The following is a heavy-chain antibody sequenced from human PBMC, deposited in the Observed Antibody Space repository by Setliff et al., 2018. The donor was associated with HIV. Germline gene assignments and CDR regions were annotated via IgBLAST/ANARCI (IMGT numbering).Heavy chain of an antibody. CDR3: TKGVKWLAP. V-gene: IGHV3-33*05. Sequence: GGSLRLSCAASGFTLSSYGMHWVRQAPGKGLEWVAVISYDGSNKYYADSVKGRFTISRDNSKNTLYLQMYGLRVEDTAMYYCTKGVKWLAPWGQGTPVTVSS. J-gene: IGHJ5*02. CDR1: GFTLSSYG. D-gene: IGHD2-21*01. CDR2: ISYDGSNK.